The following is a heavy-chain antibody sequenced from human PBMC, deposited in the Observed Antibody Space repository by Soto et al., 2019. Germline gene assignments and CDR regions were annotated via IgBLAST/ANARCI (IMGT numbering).Heavy chain of an antibody. D-gene: IGHD2-8*01. V-gene: IGHV4-34*01. Sequence: QVQLQQWGAGLLKPSETLSLTCAVYGGSFSGYYWSWIRQPPGKGLEWIGEINHSGSTNYNSSLKSRVTISVDTSKNQFSLKLSSVTAADTAVYYCARGPQWGIYYYYYYMDVWGKGTTVTVSS. CDR1: GGSFSGYY. J-gene: IGHJ6*03. CDR3: ARGPQWGIYYYYYYMDV. CDR2: INHSGST.